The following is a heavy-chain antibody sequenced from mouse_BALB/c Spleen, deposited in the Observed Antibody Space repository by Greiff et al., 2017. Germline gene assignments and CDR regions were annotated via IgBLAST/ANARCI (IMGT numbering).Heavy chain of an antibody. Sequence: EVQVVESGGGLVKPGGSLKLSCAASGFTFSDYYMYWVRQTPEKRLEWVATISDGGSYTYYPDSVKGRFTISRDNAKNNLYLQMSSLKSEDTAMYYCAMGDYFDYWGQGTTLTVSS. CDR2: ISDGGSYT. J-gene: IGHJ2*01. CDR1: GFTFSDYY. D-gene: IGHD2-3*01. CDR3: AMGDYFDY. V-gene: IGHV5-4*02.